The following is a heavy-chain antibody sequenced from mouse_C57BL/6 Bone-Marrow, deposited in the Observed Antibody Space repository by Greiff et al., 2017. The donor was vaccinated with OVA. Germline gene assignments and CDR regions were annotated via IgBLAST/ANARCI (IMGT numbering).Heavy chain of an antibody. D-gene: IGHD2-3*01. CDR2: IDPEDGET. CDR3: ASWGNDGYYVYYYAMDD. Sequence: EVQLQQSGAELVKPGASVKLSCTASGFNIKDYYMHWVKQRTEQGLEWIGRIDPEDGETKYAPKFQGKATITADTSSNTAYLPLSRLTSEDTAVEYCASWGNDGYYVYYYAMDDWGQGTSVTVSS. CDR1: GFNIKDYY. J-gene: IGHJ4*01. V-gene: IGHV14-2*01.